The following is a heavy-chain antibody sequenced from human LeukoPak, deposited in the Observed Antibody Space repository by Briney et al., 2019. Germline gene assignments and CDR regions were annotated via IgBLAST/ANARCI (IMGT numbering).Heavy chain of an antibody. CDR2: INWNGGST. V-gene: IGHV3-20*01. D-gene: IGHD3-3*01. CDR3: ARVTIFGVVIRYFDY. J-gene: IGHJ4*02. Sequence: GGSLRLSCAASGFTFDDYGMSWVRQAPGKGLEWVSGINWNGGSTGYADSVKGRFTISRDNAKNSLYLQMNSLRAEDTALYHCARVTIFGVVIRYFDYWAREPWSPSPQ. CDR1: GFTFDDYG.